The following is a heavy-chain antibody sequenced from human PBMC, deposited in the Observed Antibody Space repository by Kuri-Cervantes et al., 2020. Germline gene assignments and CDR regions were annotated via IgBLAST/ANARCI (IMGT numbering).Heavy chain of an antibody. V-gene: IGHV3-30*18. Sequence: GESLKISCAASGFTFDDYAMHWVRQAPGKGLEWVAVISYDGSNKYYADSVKGRFTISRDNSKNTLYLQMNSLRAEDTAVYYCAKDSRFLEWLLLCGWTAMALDYWGQGTLVTVSS. D-gene: IGHD3-3*01. J-gene: IGHJ4*02. CDR2: ISYDGSNK. CDR3: AKDSRFLEWLLLCGWTAMALDY. CDR1: GFTFDDYA.